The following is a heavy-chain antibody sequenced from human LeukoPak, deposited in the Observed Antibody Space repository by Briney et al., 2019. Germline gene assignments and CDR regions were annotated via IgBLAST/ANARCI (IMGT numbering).Heavy chain of an antibody. J-gene: IGHJ3*02. V-gene: IGHV5-51*01. CDR3: AVKTPDYYDSSGRSFDI. Sequence: GESLKISCKGSGYSFTSYWIGWVRQMPGKGLGWMGIIYPGDSDTRYSPSFQGQVTISADKSICTAYLQWSSLKASDTAMYYCAVKTPDYYDSSGRSFDIWGQGTMVTVSS. D-gene: IGHD3-22*01. CDR2: IYPGDSDT. CDR1: GYSFTSYW.